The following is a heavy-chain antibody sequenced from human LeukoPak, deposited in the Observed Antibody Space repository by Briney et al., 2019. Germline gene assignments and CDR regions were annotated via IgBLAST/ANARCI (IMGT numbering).Heavy chain of an antibody. D-gene: IGHD5-24*01. V-gene: IGHV3-48*01. CDR2: IGIDSGNT. CDR1: GFIFSSYS. J-gene: IGHJ4*02. CDR3: ARDYKYAFDN. Sequence: GGSLRLSCAASGFIFSSYSMNWVRQAPGKGLEWISCIGIDSGNTIYADSVKGRFTISGDKAKNSLYLQMNSLRVEDTAVYYCARDYKYAFDNWGQGTLVTVSS.